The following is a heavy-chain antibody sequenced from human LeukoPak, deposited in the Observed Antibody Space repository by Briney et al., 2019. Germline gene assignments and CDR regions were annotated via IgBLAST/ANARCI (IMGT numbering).Heavy chain of an antibody. CDR2: MSYDGSNK. D-gene: IGHD6-13*01. Sequence: GGSLRLCCAASGFSFSDHGMHWVRQAPGKGLEWVAVMSYDGSNKDYADSVKGRFTISRDNSKNTVFLHMNSPRAEDTAVYYCAKTTYSSSWNLYFDFWGQGTLVTVSS. CDR1: GFSFSDHG. V-gene: IGHV3-30*18. CDR3: AKTTYSSSWNLYFDF. J-gene: IGHJ4*02.